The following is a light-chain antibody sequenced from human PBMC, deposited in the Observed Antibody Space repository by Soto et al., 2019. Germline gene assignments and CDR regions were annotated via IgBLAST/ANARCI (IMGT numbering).Light chain of an antibody. CDR1: RAIGSE. J-gene: IGKJ1*01. Sequence: ITQSPSTLSASVGDRITITCRASRAIGSELTWYQQKPGKAPTLLVYDASNLQSGVASRFRGSGSGTEFTLIVSSLQPDDSATYYCQQVNDYPQTFGQGTKVDIK. CDR3: QQVNDYPQT. CDR2: DAS. V-gene: IGKV1-6*01.